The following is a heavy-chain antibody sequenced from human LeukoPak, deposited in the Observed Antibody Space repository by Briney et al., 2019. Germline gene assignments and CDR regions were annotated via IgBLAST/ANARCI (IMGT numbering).Heavy chain of an antibody. Sequence: SETLSLTCTVSGYSISSGYYWGWIRQPPGKGLEWIGSIYHSGSTYYNPSLKSRVTISVDTSKNQFSLKLSSVTAADTAVYYCARESREYSSSSVDYWGQGTLVTVSS. CDR3: ARESREYSSSSVDY. D-gene: IGHD6-6*01. J-gene: IGHJ4*02. CDR2: IYHSGST. V-gene: IGHV4-38-2*02. CDR1: GYSISSGYY.